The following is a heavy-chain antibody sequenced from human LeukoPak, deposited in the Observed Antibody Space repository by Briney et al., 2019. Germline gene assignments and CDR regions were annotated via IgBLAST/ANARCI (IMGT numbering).Heavy chain of an antibody. CDR1: GGSISSGGYS. CDR3: ARVNYYYYYMDV. CDR2: IYYSGST. V-gene: IGHV4-61*08. Sequence: PSETLSLTCAVSGGSISSGGYSWSWIRQPPGKGLEWIGYIYYSGSTNYNPSLKSRVAMSVDTSKNQFSLKLSSVTAADTAVYYCARVNYYYYYMDVWGKGTTVTISS. J-gene: IGHJ6*03.